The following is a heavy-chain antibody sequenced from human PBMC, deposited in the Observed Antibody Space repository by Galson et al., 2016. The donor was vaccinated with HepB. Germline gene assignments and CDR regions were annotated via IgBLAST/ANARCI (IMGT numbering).Heavy chain of an antibody. Sequence: SLRLSCATSGFNFRNYGMHWVRQAPGKGLEWVAVIWFDGTNKYYADSVKGRFTISRDNFKNSLYLQMNSLRAEDTAVYYCTRDAMNYYGSGNYQFLIDYWGQGTLVTVSS. CDR2: IWFDGTNK. CDR1: GFNFRNYG. D-gene: IGHD3-10*01. J-gene: IGHJ4*02. CDR3: TRDAMNYYGSGNYQFLIDY. V-gene: IGHV3-33*01.